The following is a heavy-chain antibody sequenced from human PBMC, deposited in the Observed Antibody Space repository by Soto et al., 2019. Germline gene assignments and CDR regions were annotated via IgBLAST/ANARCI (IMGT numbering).Heavy chain of an antibody. Sequence: EVQLLQSGGGLAQPGTSLRISCAASGFTFKYYAMTWVRQAPGKGLEWVSTISGSGDKTDYADSVEGRFRVSRGNSKGNLYFQMDSPRADDAALYYCARESTWYWGQYFQDWGQGTLVTVSS. J-gene: IGHJ1*01. CDR1: GFTFKYYA. V-gene: IGHV3-23*01. D-gene: IGHD3-16*01. CDR2: ISGSGDKT. CDR3: ARESTWYWGQYFQD.